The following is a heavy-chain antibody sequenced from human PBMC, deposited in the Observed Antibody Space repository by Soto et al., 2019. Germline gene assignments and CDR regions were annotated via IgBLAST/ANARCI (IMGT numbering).Heavy chain of an antibody. D-gene: IGHD3-3*01. V-gene: IGHV6-1*01. J-gene: IGHJ3*02. CDR2: TYYRSKWYN. CDR1: GDSVSSNSAA. CDR3: ARVDITIFGVGLDAFDI. Sequence: PSQTLSLTCVISGDSVSSNSAAWNWIRQSPSRGLEWLGRTYYRSKWYNDYAVSVKSRITINPDTSKNQFSLQLNSVTPEDTAVYYCARVDITIFGVGLDAFDIWGQGTMVTVSS.